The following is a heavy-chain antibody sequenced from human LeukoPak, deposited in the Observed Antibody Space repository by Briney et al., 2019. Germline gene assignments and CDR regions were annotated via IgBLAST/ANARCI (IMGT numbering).Heavy chain of an antibody. J-gene: IGHJ4*02. CDR3: ARTMNY. CDR2: IDTNSFYI. CDR1: GFTLSGHS. V-gene: IGHV3-21*01. Sequence: GGSLRLSCEASGFTLSGHSMNWVRQAPGKGLEWVASIDTNSFYIYHADSVMGRFTISRDNAKNSLYLQMNSLRAEDTAVYYCARTMNYWGQGTLVTVSS. D-gene: IGHD3-22*01.